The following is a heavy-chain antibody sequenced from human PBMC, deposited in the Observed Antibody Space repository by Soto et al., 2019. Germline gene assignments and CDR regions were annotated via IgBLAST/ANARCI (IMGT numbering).Heavy chain of an antibody. CDR2: SNHSGST. CDR1: GGSFSGYY. CDR3: ARGASRN. V-gene: IGHV4-34*01. J-gene: IGHJ4*02. Sequence: QVQLQQWGAGLLKHSATLSLTCAVYGGSFSGYYWSWIRQPQGKGLEWIGESNHSGSTNYNPSLKSRVTVSVETCKNRFALKVRYVTAADTAVYYCARGASRNWGQGTLVTVSS.